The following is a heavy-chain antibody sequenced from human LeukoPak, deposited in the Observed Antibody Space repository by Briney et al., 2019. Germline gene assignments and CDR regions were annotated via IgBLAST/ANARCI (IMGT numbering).Heavy chain of an antibody. J-gene: IGHJ4*02. CDR1: GFSFSSYS. Sequence: TGGSLRLSCAASGFSFSSYSMNWVRQAPGKGLEWVSYISSSGSTMYYADSVKGRFTISRDNAKNSLYLQMSSLRDEDTAVYYCARVYYGGNSLTLDYWGQGTLVTVSS. V-gene: IGHV3-48*02. CDR2: ISSSGSTM. D-gene: IGHD4-23*01. CDR3: ARVYYGGNSLTLDY.